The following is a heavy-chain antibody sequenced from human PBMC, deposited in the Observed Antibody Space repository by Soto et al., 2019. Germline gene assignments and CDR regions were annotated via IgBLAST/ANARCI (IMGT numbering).Heavy chain of an antibody. J-gene: IGHJ2*01. CDR2: IWYDGSNK. Sequence: QVQLVESGGGVVQPGRSLRLSCAASGFTFSSYGMHWVRQAPGKGLEWVAVIWYDGSNKYYADSVKGRFTISRDNSKNALYLQMTSLRAEDTAVYYCARDRGTMIVVAKINWYFDLWGRGTLVTVSS. D-gene: IGHD3-22*01. CDR1: GFTFSSYG. V-gene: IGHV3-33*01. CDR3: ARDRGTMIVVAKINWYFDL.